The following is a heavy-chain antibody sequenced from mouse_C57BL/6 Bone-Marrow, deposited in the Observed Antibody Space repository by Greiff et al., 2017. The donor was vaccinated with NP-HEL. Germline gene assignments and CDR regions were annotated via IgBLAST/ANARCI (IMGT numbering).Heavy chain of an antibody. D-gene: IGHD2-1*01. J-gene: IGHJ4*01. CDR2: ISNGGGST. Sequence: EVKLVESGGGLVQPGGSLKLSCAASGFTFSDYYMYWVRQTPEKRLEWVAYISNGGGSTYYPDTVKGRFTISRDNAKNTLYLQMSRLKSEDTAMYYCARGPLYYGNYVYYAMDYWGQGTSVTVSS. CDR1: GFTFSDYY. V-gene: IGHV5-12*01. CDR3: ARGPLYYGNYVYYAMDY.